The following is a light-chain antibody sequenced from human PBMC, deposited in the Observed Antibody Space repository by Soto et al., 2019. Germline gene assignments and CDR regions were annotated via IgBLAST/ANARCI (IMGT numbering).Light chain of an antibody. CDR1: SSDVGGYNY. CDR3: SSYAGSNTLYV. Sequence: QSALTQPPSAAGSPGQSVTISCTGTSSDVGGYNYVSWYQHHPGNAPKVIIYEVSKRPSGVPDRFSGSKSGNTASLTVSGLQPEDEADYSCSSYAGSNTLYVFGTGTKLTVL. CDR2: EVS. V-gene: IGLV2-8*01. J-gene: IGLJ1*01.